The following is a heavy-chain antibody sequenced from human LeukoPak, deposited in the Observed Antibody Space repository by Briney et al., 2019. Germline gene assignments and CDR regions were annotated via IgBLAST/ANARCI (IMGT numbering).Heavy chain of an antibody. Sequence: SETLSLTCTVSGGSISSYYWSWVRQPPGKGLEWIGYIYYSGSTNYNPPLKSRVTISVDTSKNQFSLKLSSVTAADTAVYYCARSGGRYFDWSIYYFDYWGQGTLVTVSS. J-gene: IGHJ4*02. CDR2: IYYSGST. V-gene: IGHV4-59*01. D-gene: IGHD3-9*01. CDR1: GGSISSYY. CDR3: ARSGGRYFDWSIYYFDY.